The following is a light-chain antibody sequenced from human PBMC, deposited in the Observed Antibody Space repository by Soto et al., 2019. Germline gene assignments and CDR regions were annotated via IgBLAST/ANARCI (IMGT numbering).Light chain of an antibody. CDR2: FGS. CDR1: QSLLQSNGYNY. V-gene: IGKV2-28*01. CDR3: MQAQQTPPT. Sequence: DIVMTQSPLSLPVTPGEPASISCSSSQSLLQSNGYNYLDWYLQKPGQSPQLLIYFGSYRASGVPDRFSGSGSGTDFTLKIRRVEDEDVGFYYCMQAQQTPPTFGQGTKVEIK. J-gene: IGKJ1*01.